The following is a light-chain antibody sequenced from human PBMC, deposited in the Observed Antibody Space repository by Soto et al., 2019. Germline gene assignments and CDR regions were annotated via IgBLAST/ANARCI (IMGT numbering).Light chain of an antibody. J-gene: IGLJ2*01. V-gene: IGLV2-14*01. CDR1: NSDIGAYNY. CDR3: SSFTTSSTLV. CDR2: DVT. Sequence: QSALTQPASVSGSPGQSITISCTGSNSDIGAYNYVSWYQQHPGKAPKLVIYDVTNRPSGVSNRFSGSKSGNTASLTISGLQTEDEADYYCSSFTTSSTLVFGGGTKVTVL.